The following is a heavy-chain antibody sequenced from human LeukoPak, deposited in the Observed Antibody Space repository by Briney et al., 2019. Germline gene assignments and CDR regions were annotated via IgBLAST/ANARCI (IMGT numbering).Heavy chain of an antibody. V-gene: IGHV3-23*01. CDR3: AKNPSSGYYLYYLDY. CDR1: GFTFGDYA. D-gene: IGHD3-22*01. CDR2: ISGSGGST. J-gene: IGHJ4*02. Sequence: GGSLRLSCTASGFTFGDYAMSWVRQAPGKGLDWVSAISGSGGSTHYADSVKGRFTISRDNSKNTLHLQMNSLRAEDTAVYYCAKNPSSGYYLYYLDYWGQGTLVTLSS.